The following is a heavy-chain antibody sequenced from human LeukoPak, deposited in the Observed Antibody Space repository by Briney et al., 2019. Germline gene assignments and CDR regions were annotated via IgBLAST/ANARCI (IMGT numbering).Heavy chain of an antibody. CDR1: GFAFSSYA. V-gene: IGHV3-64*02. CDR2: ISSNGGST. CDR3: ARDPSDGYFDY. J-gene: IGHJ4*02. Sequence: GGSLRLSCAASGFAFSSYAMYWVRQAPGKGLEFVSAISSNGGSTFYADSVQGSFTISRDNSKNTLYLQMGSLRVEDMAVYYCARDPSDGYFDYWGQGTLVTVSS.